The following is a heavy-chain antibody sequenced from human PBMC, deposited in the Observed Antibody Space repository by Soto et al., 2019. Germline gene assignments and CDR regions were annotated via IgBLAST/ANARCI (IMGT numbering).Heavy chain of an antibody. Sequence: PSETLSLTCTVSGGSISDNDYYWYWIRQPPGKGLEWIGTISHTGAAYYNPSLESRVAISIQTSENQFSLDLSSVTAADTAVYYCARVPGPWGQGTLVTVS. V-gene: IGHV4-39*01. CDR1: GGSISDNDYY. D-gene: IGHD2-2*01. J-gene: IGHJ5*02. CDR3: ARVPGP. CDR2: ISHTGAA.